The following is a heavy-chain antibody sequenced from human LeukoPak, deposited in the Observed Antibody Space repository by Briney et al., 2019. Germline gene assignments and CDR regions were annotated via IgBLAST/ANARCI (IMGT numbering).Heavy chain of an antibody. CDR1: GYSISSGYY. CDR2: VYRSGTT. CDR3: ARMSGNAFDI. V-gene: IGHV4-38-2*01. J-gene: IGHJ3*02. Sequence: PSETLSLTCAVSGYSISSGYYWGWIRQPPGKGLEWIGSVYRSGTTYYNPSLKSRATISMDTSTNQFSLKLSSVTAADTAVYYCARMSGNAFDIWGQGTMVTVSS. D-gene: IGHD6-25*01.